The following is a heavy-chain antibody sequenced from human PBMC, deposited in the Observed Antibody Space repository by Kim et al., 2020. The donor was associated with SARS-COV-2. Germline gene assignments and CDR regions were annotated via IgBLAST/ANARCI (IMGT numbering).Heavy chain of an antibody. CDR2: INTNTGNP. CDR1: GYTFTSYA. J-gene: IGHJ6*02. V-gene: IGHV7-4-1*02. Sequence: SVKVSCKASGYTFTSYAMNWVRQAPGQGLEWMGWINTNTGNPTYAQGFTGRFVFSLDTSVSTAYLQISSLKAEDTAVYYCARVYYDFWSGVGIPNYNYYYGMDVWGQGTTVTVSS. D-gene: IGHD3-3*01. CDR3: ARVYYDFWSGVGIPNYNYYYGMDV.